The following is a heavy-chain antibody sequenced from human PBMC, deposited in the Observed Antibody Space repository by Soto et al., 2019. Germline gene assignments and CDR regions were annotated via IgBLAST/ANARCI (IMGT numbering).Heavy chain of an antibody. CDR2: ISSSGGST. CDR3: AKAYYGSGSFSGFDY. D-gene: IGHD3-10*01. V-gene: IGHV3-23*01. CDR1: GFTFSSYA. Sequence: EVQLLESGGGLVQPGGSLRLSCAASGFTFSSYAMNWVRQAPGKGLEWVSTISSSGGSTYYADSVKGRFTISRDNSKNTLYLQMNSLRADDTAVYYCAKAYYGSGSFSGFDYWGQGALVTVYS. J-gene: IGHJ4*02.